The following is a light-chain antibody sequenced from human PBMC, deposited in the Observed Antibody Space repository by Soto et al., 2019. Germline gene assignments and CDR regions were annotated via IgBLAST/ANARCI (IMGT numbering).Light chain of an antibody. CDR3: QQSYSTPGFT. CDR2: AAS. CDR1: QSISTY. V-gene: IGKV1-39*01. Sequence: DIRMTQSPSSLSASVGDRVTITCRTSQSISTYLNWYQQKPGKAPNLLIYAASSLQSGVPSRFSGSGSGTDFTLTISSLQPEDFATYYCQQSYSTPGFTFGPGTKVEIK. J-gene: IGKJ3*01.